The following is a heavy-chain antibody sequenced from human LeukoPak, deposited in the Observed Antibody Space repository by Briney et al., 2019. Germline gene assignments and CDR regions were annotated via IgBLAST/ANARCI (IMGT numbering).Heavy chain of an antibody. CDR2: ISAYSGNT. V-gene: IGHV1-18*01. Sequence: ASVKVSCKASDYTFTSYGISWVRQAPGQGLEWMGWISAYSGNTNYAQKLQGRVTITADESTSTAYMELSSLRSEDTAVYYCASRPIVATIKSFYYYYYMDVWGKGTTVTISS. CDR1: DYTFTSYG. J-gene: IGHJ6*03. D-gene: IGHD5-12*01. CDR3: ASRPIVATIKSFYYYYYMDV.